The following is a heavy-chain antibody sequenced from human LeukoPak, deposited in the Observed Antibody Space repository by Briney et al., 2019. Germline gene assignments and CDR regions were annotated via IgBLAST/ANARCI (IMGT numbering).Heavy chain of an antibody. Sequence: SETLSLTGTVSGGSISGSGYYWVWIRQPPGKGLEWIATIYYTGSTYYNPSLKSRVTISVDTSKNQFSLRLSSVTAADTAMHYCARLRSPGDFDYWGQGTLVTVSS. CDR1: GGSISGSGYY. V-gene: IGHV4-39*07. J-gene: IGHJ4*02. CDR2: IYYTGST. CDR3: ARLRSPGDFDY. D-gene: IGHD1-26*01.